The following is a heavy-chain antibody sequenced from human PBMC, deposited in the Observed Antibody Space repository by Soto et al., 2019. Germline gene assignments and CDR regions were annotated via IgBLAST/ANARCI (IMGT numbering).Heavy chain of an antibody. D-gene: IGHD1-26*01. CDR1: GGSISSYY. CDR2: IYASGVT. CDR3: ARMRSNLFDP. Sequence: SETLSLTCTVSGGSISSYYWSWIRQPAGKGLEWIGRIYASGVTNYNPSLKSRITMSVDTSRNHFSLKLTSVTAADTAVYYCARMRSNLFDPWGQGTLVTVS. V-gene: IGHV4-4*07. J-gene: IGHJ5*02.